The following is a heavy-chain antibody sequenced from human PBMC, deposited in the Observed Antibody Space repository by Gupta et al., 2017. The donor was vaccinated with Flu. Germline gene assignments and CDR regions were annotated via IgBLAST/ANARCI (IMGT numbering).Heavy chain of an antibody. Sequence: RQAPGKGLEWVSYISSSGSTIYYADSVKGRFTISRDNAKNSLYLQMNSLRAEDTAVYYCARYYYDFWSGYFEYYYYYMDVWGKGTTVTVSS. CDR2: ISSSGSTI. CDR3: ARYYYDFWSGYFEYYYYYMDV. J-gene: IGHJ6*03. D-gene: IGHD3-3*01. V-gene: IGHV3-11*01.